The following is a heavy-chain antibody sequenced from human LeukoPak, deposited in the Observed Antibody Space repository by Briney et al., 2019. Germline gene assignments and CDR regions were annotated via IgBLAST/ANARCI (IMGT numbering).Heavy chain of an antibody. CDR2: ISGSGGGST. Sequence: GGSLRLSCAASGFTFSSYAMSWVRQAPGKGLEWVSAISGSGGGSTYYADSVKGRFTISRDNSKNTLYLQMNSLRAEDTAVYYCAKVAIVVVITSYYFDYWGQGTLVTVSS. CDR3: AKVAIVVVITSYYFDY. D-gene: IGHD3-22*01. CDR1: GFTFSSYA. J-gene: IGHJ4*02. V-gene: IGHV3-23*01.